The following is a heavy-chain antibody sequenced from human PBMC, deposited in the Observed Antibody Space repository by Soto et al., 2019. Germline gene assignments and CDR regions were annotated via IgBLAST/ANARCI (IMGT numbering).Heavy chain of an antibody. CDR3: AKVRRFGELRSLY. CDR1: GFTFSSYA. J-gene: IGHJ4*02. Sequence: EVQLLESGGVLVQPGGSLRLSCAASGFTFSSYAMSWVRQAPGKGLEWVSAIGVSGDTTYYADSVKGRFTISRDNSKNTLYLQMGSLRAEETAVYYCAKVRRFGELRSLYWGQGTLVTVSS. D-gene: IGHD3-10*01. V-gene: IGHV3-23*01. CDR2: IGVSGDTT.